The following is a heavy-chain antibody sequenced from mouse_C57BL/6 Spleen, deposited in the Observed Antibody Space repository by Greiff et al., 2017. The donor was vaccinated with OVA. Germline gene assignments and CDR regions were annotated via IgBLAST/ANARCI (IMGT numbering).Heavy chain of an antibody. D-gene: IGHD2-4*01. CDR2: IRNKANGYTT. CDR3: ARYWDDYDYFDY. V-gene: IGHV7-3*01. Sequence: EVQLVESGGGLVQPGGSLSLSCAASGFTFTDYYMSWVRQPPGKALEWLGFIRNKANGYTTEYSASVKGRFTISRDNSQSILYLQMNALRAEDSATYYCARYWDDYDYFDYWGQGTTLTVSS. J-gene: IGHJ2*01. CDR1: GFTFTDYY.